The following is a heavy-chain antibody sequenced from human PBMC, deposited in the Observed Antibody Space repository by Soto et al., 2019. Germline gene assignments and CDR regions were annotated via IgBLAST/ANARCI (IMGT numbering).Heavy chain of an antibody. CDR1: GGTFSSYA. V-gene: IGHV1-69*01. CDR2: IIPIFGTA. Sequence: QVQLVQSGAEVKKPGSSVKVSCKASGGTFSSYAISWVRQAPGQGLEWMGGIIPIFGTANYAQKFQGRVKITADESTSTAYMELSSLRSEDTAVYYCARDTGTYYYDSSGYRAYYFDYWGQGTLVTVSS. CDR3: ARDTGTYYYDSSGYRAYYFDY. J-gene: IGHJ4*02. D-gene: IGHD3-22*01.